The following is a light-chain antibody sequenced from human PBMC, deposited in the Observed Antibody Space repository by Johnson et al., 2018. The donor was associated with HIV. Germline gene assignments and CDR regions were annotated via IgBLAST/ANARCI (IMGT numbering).Light chain of an antibody. Sequence: VLTQPPSVSAAPGQKVTISCSGSSSDMGNYAVSWYQQLPGTAPKLLIYDNNKRPSGIPDRFSGSKSGTSATLGITGLLTGDEADYYCGTWDSSLSAYVFGTGTKVTVL. V-gene: IGLV1-51*01. CDR3: GTWDSSLSAYV. CDR1: SSDMGNYA. J-gene: IGLJ1*01. CDR2: DNN.